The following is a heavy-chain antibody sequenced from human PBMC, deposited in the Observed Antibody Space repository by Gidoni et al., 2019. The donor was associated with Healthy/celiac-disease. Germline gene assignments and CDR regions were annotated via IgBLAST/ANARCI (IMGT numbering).Heavy chain of an antibody. V-gene: IGHV1-2*04. CDR2: INPNSGGT. CDR1: GYTFTGYY. D-gene: IGHD2-2*01. CDR3: AREAESSDIVVVPAAMDRYWYFDL. Sequence: QVQLVQSGAEVKKPGASVKVSCKASGYTFTGYYMPWVRQATGQGLEWMGWINPNSGGTNYAQKFQGWVTMTRDMSISTAYMELSRLRSDDTAVYYCAREAESSDIVVVPAAMDRYWYFDLWGRGTLVTVSS. J-gene: IGHJ2*01.